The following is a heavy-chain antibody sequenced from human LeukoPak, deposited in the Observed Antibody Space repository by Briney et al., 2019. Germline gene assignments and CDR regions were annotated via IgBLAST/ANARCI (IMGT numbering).Heavy chain of an antibody. D-gene: IGHD6-19*01. CDR2: ISSSSSYI. CDR3: ARGPVAGTGGGY. CDR1: GFTFSSYS. J-gene: IGHJ4*02. V-gene: IGHV3-21*01. Sequence: GSLRLSCAASGFTFSSYSMNWVRQAPGKGLEWVSSISSSSSYIYYADSVKGRFTISRDNAKNSLYLQMNSLRAEDTAVYYCARGPVAGTGGGYWGQGTLVTVSS.